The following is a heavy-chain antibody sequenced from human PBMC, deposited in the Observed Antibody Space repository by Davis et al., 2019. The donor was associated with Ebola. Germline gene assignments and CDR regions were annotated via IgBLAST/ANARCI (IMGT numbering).Heavy chain of an antibody. V-gene: IGHV4-34*01. J-gene: IGHJ4*02. CDR3: ARGLTYYYDSSGYY. CDR2: INHSGST. CDR1: GGSFSGYY. Sequence: SETLSLTCAVYGGSFSGYYWSWIRQPPGQGLEWIGEINHSGSTKYNPSLKSRVTISVDTSKNQFSLKLRSVTAADTAVYYCARGLTYYYDSSGYYWGQGTLVTVSS. D-gene: IGHD3-22*01.